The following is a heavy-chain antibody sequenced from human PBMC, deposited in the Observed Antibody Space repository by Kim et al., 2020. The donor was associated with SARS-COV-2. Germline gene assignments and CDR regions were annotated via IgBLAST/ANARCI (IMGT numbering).Heavy chain of an antibody. CDR3: ARLYGEHAFDI. CDR2: IYYSGST. V-gene: IGHV4-39*01. Sequence: SETLSLTCTVSGGSISSSSYYWGWIRQPPGKGLEWIGSIYYSGSTYYNPSLKRRVTISVDTSKNQFSLKLSSVTAADTAVYYCARLYGEHAFDIWGQGTMVTVSS. D-gene: IGHD4-17*01. CDR1: GGSISSSSYY. J-gene: IGHJ3*02.